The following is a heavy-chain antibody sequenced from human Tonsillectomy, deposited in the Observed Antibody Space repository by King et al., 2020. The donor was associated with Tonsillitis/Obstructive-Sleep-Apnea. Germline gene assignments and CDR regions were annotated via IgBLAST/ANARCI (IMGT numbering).Heavy chain of an antibody. CDR1: GGSFSGYY. V-gene: IGHV4-34*01. CDR2: INHSGST. CDR3: ARDYTSSPYSYYYMDV. Sequence: VQLQQWGAGLLKPSGTLSLTCAVYGGSFSGYYWSWIRQPPGKGLEWIGEINHSGSTNYNPSLKSRVTISVDTSKNQFSLDLSSVTAPDTPLYYRARDYTSSPYSYYYMDVWGKGDTVTVSS. J-gene: IGHJ6*03. D-gene: IGHD6-6*01.